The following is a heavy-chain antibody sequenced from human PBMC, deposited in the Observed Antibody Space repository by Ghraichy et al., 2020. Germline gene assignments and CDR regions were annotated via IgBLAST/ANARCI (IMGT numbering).Heavy chain of an antibody. V-gene: IGHV3-23*01. CDR2: ITGSGGTT. Sequence: GGSLRLSCAASGFTFTNYAMSWVRQAPGKGLEWVSVITGSGGTTYYAGSVKGRFTISRDNSKNTLYLQMNSLRVEDTAVYFCAKGPTALTTRWFDPWGHGTLVTVAS. CDR1: GFTFTNYA. D-gene: IGHD2-21*02. J-gene: IGHJ5*02. CDR3: AKGPTALTTRWFDP.